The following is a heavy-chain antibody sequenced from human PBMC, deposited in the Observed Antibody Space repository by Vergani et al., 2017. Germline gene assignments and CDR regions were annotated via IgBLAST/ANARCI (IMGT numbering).Heavy chain of an antibody. CDR2: IYYSGST. CDR3: ARSYYYGSGSYSHFDY. D-gene: IGHD3-10*01. Sequence: QVQLQESGPGLVKPSETLSLPFTVSGGSISSYYWSWIRQPPGKGLEWIGYIYYSGSTNYNPSLKSRVTMSVDTSKNQFSLKLSSVTAADTAVYYCARSYYYGSGSYSHFDYWGQGTLVTVSS. J-gene: IGHJ4*02. CDR1: GGSISSYY. V-gene: IGHV4-59*01.